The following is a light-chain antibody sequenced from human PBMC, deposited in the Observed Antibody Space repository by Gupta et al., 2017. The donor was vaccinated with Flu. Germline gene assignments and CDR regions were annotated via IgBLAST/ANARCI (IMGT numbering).Light chain of an antibody. J-gene: IGLJ1*01. CDR2: EVS. CDR3: SSYRSSSALYV. V-gene: IGLV2-14*01. CDR1: SSDVGGYNN. Sequence: QSALTQPASVSGSPGQSITISCTGTSSDVGGYNNVSWYQQHTGNAPKLMIYEVSNRPSGVSNRFSGSKSGNTASLAISGLQAEDDADYYCSSYRSSSALYVFGTGTKVNVL.